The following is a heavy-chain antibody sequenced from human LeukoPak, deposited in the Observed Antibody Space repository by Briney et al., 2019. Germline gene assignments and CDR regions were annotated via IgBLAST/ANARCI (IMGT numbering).Heavy chain of an antibody. CDR3: AKEPGDFSGWFDP. Sequence: SETLSLTCTVYGVSISNFYWNWIRQSAGKGLEWIGRIYNSGSTKYNPSLKSRVTISLDKSKNQFSLKLSSVTAADTAVYYCAKEPGDFSGWFDPWGQGTLVTVSS. D-gene: IGHD3-10*01. V-gene: IGHV4-4*07. J-gene: IGHJ5*02. CDR1: GVSISNFY. CDR2: IYNSGST.